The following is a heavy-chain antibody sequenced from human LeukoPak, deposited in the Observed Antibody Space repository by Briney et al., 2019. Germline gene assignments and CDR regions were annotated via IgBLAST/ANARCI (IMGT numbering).Heavy chain of an antibody. CDR1: GGSISSSSYY. Sequence: SETLSLTCTVSGGSISSSSYYWGWIRQPPGKGLEWIGSIYYSGSTYYNPSLKSRVTISVDTSKNQFSLKLSSVTAADTAVYYCARGYSSSWPLFDYWGQGTLVTVSS. V-gene: IGHV4-39*01. CDR2: IYYSGST. D-gene: IGHD6-13*01. CDR3: ARGYSSSWPLFDY. J-gene: IGHJ4*02.